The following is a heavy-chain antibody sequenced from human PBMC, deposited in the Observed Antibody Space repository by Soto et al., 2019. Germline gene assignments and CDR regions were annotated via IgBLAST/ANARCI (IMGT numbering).Heavy chain of an antibody. Sequence: QGQLVQSGAEVTEPGASVKVSCKASGYTFINYGVSWVRQAPGQGLEWMGWISGNTGKANYAQNLQGRVTMTTDTSXNXXYMELRSLRSDDTAVYYCARDWNCSNTRCQNCFAPWGQGTLVTVSS. CDR1: GYTFINYG. CDR2: ISGNTGKA. J-gene: IGHJ5*02. D-gene: IGHD2-2*01. CDR3: ARDWNCSNTRCQNCFAP. V-gene: IGHV1-18*01.